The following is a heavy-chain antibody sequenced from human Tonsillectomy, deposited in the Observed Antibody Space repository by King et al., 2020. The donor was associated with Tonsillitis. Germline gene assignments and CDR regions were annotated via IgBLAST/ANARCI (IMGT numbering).Heavy chain of an antibody. V-gene: IGHV3-7*01. J-gene: IGHJ4*02. CDR2: IKEDGSEK. CDR3: AVRAWSMTDCYAAAWNYCDN. Sequence: VQLVESGGGLVQPGGSMRLSCAASGFTFSRYWMTWVRQAPGKGLEWVANIKEDGSEKYYVDSVKGRFTISRDNAKNSIYLQMDSLRAEDTAVYSCAVRAWSMTDCYAAAWNYCDNWGQGTVVTVAS. D-gene: IGHD2-2*01. CDR1: GFTFSRYW.